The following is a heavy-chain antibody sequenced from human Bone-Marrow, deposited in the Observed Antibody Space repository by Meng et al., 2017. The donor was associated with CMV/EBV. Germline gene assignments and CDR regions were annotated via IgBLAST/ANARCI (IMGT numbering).Heavy chain of an antibody. Sequence: SVKVSCKASGGTFSSYAISWVRQAPGQGLEWMGGIIPIFGTANYAQKFQGRVTITTDESTSTAYMELSSLRSEDTAVYYCARESLLWFGESQSRANKMPFDIWGQGTMVTVSS. D-gene: IGHD3-10*01. CDR3: ARESLLWFGESQSRANKMPFDI. CDR1: GGTFSSYA. V-gene: IGHV1-69*05. CDR2: IIPIFGTA. J-gene: IGHJ3*02.